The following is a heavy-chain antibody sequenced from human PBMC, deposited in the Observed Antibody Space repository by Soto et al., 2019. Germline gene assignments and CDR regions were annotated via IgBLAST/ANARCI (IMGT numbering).Heavy chain of an antibody. J-gene: IGHJ6*02. D-gene: IGHD6-13*01. CDR3: AKRIAAAGRGGTYYYGMDV. CDR2: ISGSGGST. CDR1: GFTFSSYA. V-gene: IGHV3-23*01. Sequence: GGSLRLSCAASGFTFSSYAMSWVRQAPGKGLEWVSAISGSGGSTYYADSVKGRFTISRDNSKNTLYLQMNSLRAEDTAVYYCAKRIAAAGRGGTYYYGMDVWGQGTTVTVSS.